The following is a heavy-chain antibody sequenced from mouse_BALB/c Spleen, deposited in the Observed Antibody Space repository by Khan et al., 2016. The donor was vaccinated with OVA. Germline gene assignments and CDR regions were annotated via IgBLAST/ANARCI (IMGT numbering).Heavy chain of an antibody. Sequence: EVQRVESGGDLVKPGGSLKLSCAASGFTFSSYSMSWVRQTPDNRLEWVATISSGGDYTYYPDNVKGRFTISSDNAKNTLYLQMSSLKSEETAMYFCASPVTGSFADWGQGTLVTVSA. CDR2: ISSGGDYT. V-gene: IGHV5-6*01. CDR3: ASPVTGSFAD. J-gene: IGHJ3*01. CDR1: GFTFSSYS. D-gene: IGHD4-1*01.